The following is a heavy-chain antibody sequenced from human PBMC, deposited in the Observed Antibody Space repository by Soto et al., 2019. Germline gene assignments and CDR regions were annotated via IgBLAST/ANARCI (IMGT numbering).Heavy chain of an antibody. J-gene: IGHJ5*02. D-gene: IGHD5-12*01. Sequence: EVQLVESGGGLVQPGGSLRLSCAASGFTFSTYWMHWVRQVPGQGLVWVSRINSDGSTTSYADSVKGRFTISRDNAKNTLCLQMNSLRAEDTAVYYCAGGVATLLAWGQGTLVTVSS. CDR2: INSDGSTT. V-gene: IGHV3-74*01. CDR3: AGGVATLLA. CDR1: GFTFSTYW.